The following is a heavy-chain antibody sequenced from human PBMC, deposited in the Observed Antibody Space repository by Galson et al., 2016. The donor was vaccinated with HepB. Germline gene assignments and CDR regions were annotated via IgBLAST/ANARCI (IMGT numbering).Heavy chain of an antibody. CDR2: IIRSSGTVVIYT. J-gene: IGHJ5*02. D-gene: IGHD5-18*01. Sequence: SLRLSCAASGFTFSDYYMNWVRQAPGKGLEWVSSIIRSSGTVVIYTNYADSVKGRFTISRDSAKNSLYLQMNSLTVEDTAIYYCARVGLHNNYAYDHWGQGTLVTVSS. V-gene: IGHV3-11*06. CDR1: GFTFSDYY. CDR3: ARVGLHNNYAYDH.